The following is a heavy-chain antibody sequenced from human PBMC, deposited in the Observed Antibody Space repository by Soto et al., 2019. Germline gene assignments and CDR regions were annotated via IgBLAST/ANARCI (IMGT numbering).Heavy chain of an antibody. CDR2: ISYTGANQ. Sequence: QVRLVESGGGAVQPGDSLRLSCDASGFTFSTYALHWVRQAPGKGLEWVAFISYTGANQYYADSVKGRFTVSRDNSKNIASLQVTSLKTEDSAVYCCARDACLYSRGANYAHWGLGTPLTVSS. J-gene: IGHJ4*02. D-gene: IGHD4-4*01. CDR3: ARDACLYSRGANYAH. V-gene: IGHV3-30-3*01. CDR1: GFTFSTYA.